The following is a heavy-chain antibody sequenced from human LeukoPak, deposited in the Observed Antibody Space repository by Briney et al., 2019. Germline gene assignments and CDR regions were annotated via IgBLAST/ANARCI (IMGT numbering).Heavy chain of an antibody. CDR2: INPSGGST. CDR1: GYTFTSYY. J-gene: IGHJ4*02. Sequence: ASVKVSCKASGYTFTSYYMHWVRQAPGQGLEWMGIINPSGGSTSYAQKFQGRVTMTRDMSTSTVYMELSSLRSEDTAVYYCARASRVGARPPPNFDYWGQGTLVTVSS. V-gene: IGHV1-46*01. D-gene: IGHD1-26*01. CDR3: ARASRVGARPPPNFDY.